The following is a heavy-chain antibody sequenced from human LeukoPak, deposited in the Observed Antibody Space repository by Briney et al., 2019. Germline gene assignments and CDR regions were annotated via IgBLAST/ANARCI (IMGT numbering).Heavy chain of an antibody. CDR2: ISGSGGST. CDR3: AKDYCSSTSCYPDY. D-gene: IGHD2-2*01. J-gene: IGHJ4*02. V-gene: IGHV3-23*01. CDR1: GFTFSSYW. Sequence: PGGSLRLSCAASGFTFSSYWMSWVRQAPGKGLEWVSAISGSGGSTYYADSVKGRFTISRDNSKNTLYLRMNSLRAEDTAVYYCAKDYCSSTSCYPDYWGQGTLVTVSS.